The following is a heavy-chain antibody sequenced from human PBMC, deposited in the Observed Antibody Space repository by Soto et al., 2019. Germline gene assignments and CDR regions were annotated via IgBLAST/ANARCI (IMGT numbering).Heavy chain of an antibody. CDR2: IVVGSGNT. J-gene: IGHJ6*04. CDR3: AAGFYGAGSYFWVPYYGTDG. V-gene: IGHV1-58*01. Sequence: SVKVSCKASGFTFTSSAVQWVRQARGQRLEWIGWIVVGSGNTNYAQKFQERVTITRDMSTSTAYMELSSLRSEDTAVYYCAAGFYGAGSYFWVPYYGTDGWGKGTTVTVSS. D-gene: IGHD3-10*01. CDR1: GFTFTSSA.